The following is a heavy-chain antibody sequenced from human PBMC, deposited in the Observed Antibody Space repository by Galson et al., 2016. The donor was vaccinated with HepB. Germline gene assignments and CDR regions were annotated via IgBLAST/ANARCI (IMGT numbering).Heavy chain of an antibody. J-gene: IGHJ4*02. D-gene: IGHD6-13*01. V-gene: IGHV4-59*06. Sequence: SETLSLTCTVSGDSIRGFYWSWIRQPPEKGLEWIGYGFFTGGTLHNPSLQSRLTISFDSSKNQFSLNLNSVTAADAAVYFCAAAPVAAAGGISSYFDHWGQGVLVTVSS. CDR1: GDSIRGFY. CDR3: AAAPVAAAGGISSYFDH. CDR2: GFFTGGT.